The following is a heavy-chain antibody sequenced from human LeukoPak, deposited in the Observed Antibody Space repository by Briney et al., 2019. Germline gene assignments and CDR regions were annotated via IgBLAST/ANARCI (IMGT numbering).Heavy chain of an antibody. Sequence: SETLSLTCTVSGGSITNYYWSWIRQPPGKGLEWIGYISYSGNTKYNPSLKGRVTMSVDSSKDQFSLKLSSVTAADTAVYYCARDRASFDFWSGYYFWGQGTLVTVSS. CDR2: ISYSGNT. J-gene: IGHJ4*02. CDR3: ARDRASFDFWSGYYF. V-gene: IGHV4-59*01. D-gene: IGHD3-3*01. CDR1: GGSITNYY.